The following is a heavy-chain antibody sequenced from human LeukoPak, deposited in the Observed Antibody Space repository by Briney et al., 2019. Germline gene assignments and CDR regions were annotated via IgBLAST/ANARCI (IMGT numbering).Heavy chain of an antibody. J-gene: IGHJ3*02. V-gene: IGHV3-11*04. CDR1: GFTFNDYY. D-gene: IGHD2-2*02. CDR3: ARHGVVAPVAIVEAFDI. Sequence: GGSLRLSCAASGFTFNDYYMSWIRQAPGKGLEWVSYISDSGRTIYLADSVKGRFTISRDNAKNSLSLQMNSLRAEDTAVYYCARHGVVAPVAIVEAFDIWGQGTMVTVAS. CDR2: ISDSGRTI.